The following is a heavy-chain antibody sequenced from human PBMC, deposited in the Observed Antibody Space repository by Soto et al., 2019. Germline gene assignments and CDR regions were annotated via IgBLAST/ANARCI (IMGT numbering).Heavy chain of an antibody. V-gene: IGHV4-31*03. J-gene: IGHJ6*02. CDR1: GGSISSGGYY. CDR2: IYYSGST. Sequence: ASETLSLTCTFSGGSISSGGYYLSWVRQHPGKGLEWIGYIYYSGSTYYNPSLKSRVTISVDTSKNQFSLKLSSVTAADTAVYYCARSKTGSYSGYYYYYGMDVWGQGTTVTVSS. D-gene: IGHD3-10*01. CDR3: ARSKTGSYSGYYYYYGMDV.